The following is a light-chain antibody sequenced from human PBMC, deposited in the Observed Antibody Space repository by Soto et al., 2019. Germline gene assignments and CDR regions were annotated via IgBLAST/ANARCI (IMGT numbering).Light chain of an antibody. J-gene: IGKJ1*01. V-gene: IGKV1-5*03. CDR2: KAS. Sequence: DIQMTQSPSTLSXSVXDRVTITCRASQTISSWLAWYQQKPGKAPKLLIYKASTLKSGVPSRFSGSGSGTEFTLTISSLQPDDFATYYCQHYNSYSEAFGQGTKVDIK. CDR1: QTISSW. CDR3: QHYNSYSEA.